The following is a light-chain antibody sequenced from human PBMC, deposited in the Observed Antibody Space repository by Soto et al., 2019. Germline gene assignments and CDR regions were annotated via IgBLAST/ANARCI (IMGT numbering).Light chain of an antibody. CDR3: QQYNNWPLT. J-gene: IGKJ4*01. CDR1: QSVSNS. V-gene: IGKV3D-15*01. Sequence: EVVLTQPPVTLSLSPGERATLSCMASQSVSNSFLAWYQQKPGQAPRLLIYGATSRATGIPGRFSGSGSGTEFTLSISSLQSEDFAVYYCQQYNNWPLTFGGGTKVDIK. CDR2: GAT.